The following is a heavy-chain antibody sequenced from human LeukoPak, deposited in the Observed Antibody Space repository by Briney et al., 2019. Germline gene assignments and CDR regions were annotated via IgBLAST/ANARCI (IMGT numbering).Heavy chain of an antibody. Sequence: GGSLRLSCAASGFTFSSYAMSWVRQAPGQGLEWVSAISGSGGSTNYAPSVKGRFTISRDNSKQALYLQMSSLRAEDTAVYYCAKALCYDRGHETVQRWGQGTLVTVSS. CDR1: GFTFSSYA. V-gene: IGHV3-23*01. D-gene: IGHD2-2*01. CDR3: AKALCYDRGHETVQR. J-gene: IGHJ1*01. CDR2: ISGSGGST.